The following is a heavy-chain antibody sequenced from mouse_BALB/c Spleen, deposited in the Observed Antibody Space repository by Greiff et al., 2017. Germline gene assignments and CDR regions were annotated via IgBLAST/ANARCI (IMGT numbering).Heavy chain of an antibody. V-gene: IGHV3-2*02. CDR3: ARRSPYYGNYDYFDY. D-gene: IGHD2-10*01. Sequence: EVKLLESGPGLVKPSQSLSLTCTVTGYSITSDYAWNWIRQFPGNKLEWMGYISYSGSTSYNPSLKSRISITRDTSKNQFFLQLNSVTTEDTATYYCARRSPYYGNYDYFDYWGQGTTLTVSS. CDR1: GYSITSDYA. J-gene: IGHJ2*01. CDR2: ISYSGST.